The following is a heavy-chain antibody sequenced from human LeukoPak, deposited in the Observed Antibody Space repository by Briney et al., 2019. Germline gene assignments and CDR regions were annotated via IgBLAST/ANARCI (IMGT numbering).Heavy chain of an antibody. CDR1: GFTFSSYS. V-gene: IGHV3-21*01. CDR2: ISSSSSYI. Sequence: KSGGSLRLSCAASGFTFSSYSMNWVRQAPGKGLEWVSSISSSSSYIYYADSVKGRFTISRDNAKNSLYLQMNSLRAEDTAVYYCARGGGGYDLYYFDYWGQGTLVTVSS. D-gene: IGHD5-12*01. J-gene: IGHJ4*02. CDR3: ARGGGGYDLYYFDY.